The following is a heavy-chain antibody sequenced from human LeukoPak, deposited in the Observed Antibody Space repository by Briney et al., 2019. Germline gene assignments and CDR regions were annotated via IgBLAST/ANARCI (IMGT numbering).Heavy chain of an antibody. CDR2: ISWDGDST. J-gene: IGHJ4*02. V-gene: IGHV3-43D*03. CDR1: GFTFDDYA. CDR3: ATAPYDSIGIFDY. D-gene: IGHD3-22*01. Sequence: GGSLRLSCAASGFTFDDYAMHWVRQAPGKSLECVSLISWDGDSTYYSDSVKGRFTISRDNNKNSLYLQMNSLRTEDTALYYCATAPYDSIGIFDYWGQGTLVTVSS.